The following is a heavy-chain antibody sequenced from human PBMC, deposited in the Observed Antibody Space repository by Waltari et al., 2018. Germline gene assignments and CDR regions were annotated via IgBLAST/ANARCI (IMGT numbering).Heavy chain of an antibody. J-gene: IGHJ6*02. CDR1: GDTFSSYA. CDR3: ARGGDATQTNYYYYGLDV. V-gene: IGHV1-69*09. CDR2: IIPSLGLT. Sequence: QVRLLQSGAEVKKPGSSVKVSCQASGDTFSSYAINWVRQAPGQGLEWMGRIIPSLGLTNYAQKCQGRVTITADKSTATAYMELSSLRSEDTAVYYCARGGDATQTNYYYYGLDVWGQGTTVTVSS. D-gene: IGHD2-15*01.